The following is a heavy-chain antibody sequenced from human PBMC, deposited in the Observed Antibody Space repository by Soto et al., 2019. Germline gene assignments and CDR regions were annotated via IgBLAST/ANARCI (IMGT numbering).Heavy chain of an antibody. D-gene: IGHD3-22*01. CDR1: GCTFIGFG. CDR2: ISYDGSNK. CDR3: AKSYDSSGYYWSDYYYYGMDV. J-gene: IGHJ6*01. Sequence: GVLLRLSCAASGCTFIGFGMHRVRQATGKGLEWVAVISYDGSNKYYADSVKGRFTISRDNSKNTLYLQMNSLRAEDTSVYYCAKSYDSSGYYWSDYYYYGMDVWGQATTVTVSS. V-gene: IGHV3-30*18.